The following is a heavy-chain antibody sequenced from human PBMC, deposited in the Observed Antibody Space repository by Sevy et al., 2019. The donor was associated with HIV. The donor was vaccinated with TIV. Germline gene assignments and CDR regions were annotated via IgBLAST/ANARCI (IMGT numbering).Heavy chain of an antibody. J-gene: IGHJ6*02. CDR1: GFRFSDHA. D-gene: IGHD6-6*01. CDR2: ISWNSVSL. V-gene: IGHV3-9*01. CDR3: AKDNRPATMSNSSYYYYYGMDV. Sequence: GGSLRLSCAASGFRFSDHAMHWVRQAPGTGLEWVSGISWNSVSLDYADSVKGRFTISRDNAKNSLYLQMNRLRSEDTALYYCAKDNRPATMSNSSYYYYYGMDVWGQGTTVTVSS.